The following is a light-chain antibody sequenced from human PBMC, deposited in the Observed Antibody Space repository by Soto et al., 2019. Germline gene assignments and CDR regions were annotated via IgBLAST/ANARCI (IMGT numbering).Light chain of an antibody. V-gene: IGKV3-20*01. J-gene: IGKJ1*01. CDR2: GAS. CDR1: QSVTSNY. CDR3: HQYGSSPRT. Sequence: EIVLTQSPGTLSLSPGERATLSCRASQSVTSNYLAWYQQKLGQAPRLLICGASSRATGIPDRFSGSGSGTDFTLTISRLEPEDFAVYYCHQYGSSPRTFGQGTKVEIK.